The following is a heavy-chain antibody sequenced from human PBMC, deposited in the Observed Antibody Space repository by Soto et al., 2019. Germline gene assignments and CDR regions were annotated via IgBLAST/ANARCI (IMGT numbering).Heavy chain of an antibody. V-gene: IGHV3-48*01. CDR1: GFTFSSYG. J-gene: IGHJ4*02. Sequence: GGSLRLSCAASGFTFSSYGMNWVRQAPGKGLEWVSYITSSSTIYYADSVKGRFTISRDNAKNSLYLQMNSLRAEDTAVYYCARDGYNDGQYYFHYWGQGTPVTVSS. D-gene: IGHD1-1*01. CDR2: ITSSSTI. CDR3: ARDGYNDGQYYFHY.